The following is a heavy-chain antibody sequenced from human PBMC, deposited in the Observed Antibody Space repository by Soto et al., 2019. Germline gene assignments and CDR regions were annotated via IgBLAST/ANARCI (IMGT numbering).Heavy chain of an antibody. D-gene: IGHD4-17*01. Sequence: SETLSLTCAVYGGSFSDYYWSWIRQPPGKGLEWIGEINHSGSTNYNPSLKSRVTISVDTSKNQFSLKLSSVTAADTAVYYCASYIVYGGYTPRYYLDHWGQVTLFTVYS. CDR3: ASYIVYGGYTPRYYLDH. CDR2: INHSGST. J-gene: IGHJ4*02. V-gene: IGHV4-34*01. CDR1: GGSFSDYY.